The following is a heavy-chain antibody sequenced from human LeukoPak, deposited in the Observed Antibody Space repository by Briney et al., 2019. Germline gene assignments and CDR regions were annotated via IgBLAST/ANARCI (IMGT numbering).Heavy chain of an antibody. Sequence: GGSLRLSCAASGFTFSSYSMNWVRQAPGKGLEWVSSISSSSSYIYYADSVKGRFAISRDNAKNSLYLQMNSLRAEDTAVYYCATERDSSWTFDSWGQGTLVTVSS. J-gene: IGHJ4*02. V-gene: IGHV3-21*01. D-gene: IGHD6-13*01. CDR2: ISSSSSYI. CDR3: ATERDSSWTFDS. CDR1: GFTFSSYS.